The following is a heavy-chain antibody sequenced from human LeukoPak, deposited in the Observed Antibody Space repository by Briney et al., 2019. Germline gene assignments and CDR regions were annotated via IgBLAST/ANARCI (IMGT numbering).Heavy chain of an antibody. CDR1: GGSISSYY. CDR3: ARGYYYDSSGYYYEIAYYFDY. CDR2: IYYSGST. D-gene: IGHD3-22*01. Sequence: SETLSLTCTVSGGSISSYYWSWIRQPPGKGLEWIGYIYYSGSTNYNPSLKSRVTISVDTSKNQFSLKLSSVTAADTAVYYCARGYYYDSSGYYYEIAYYFDYWGQGTLVTVSS. J-gene: IGHJ4*02. V-gene: IGHV4-59*12.